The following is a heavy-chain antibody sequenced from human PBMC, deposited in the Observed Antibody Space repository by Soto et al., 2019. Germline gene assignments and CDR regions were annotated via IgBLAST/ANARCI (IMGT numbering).Heavy chain of an antibody. D-gene: IGHD2-2*01. CDR3: ARAFRYCSSTPCYAAFDI. CDR2: ISTYNGNT. J-gene: IGHJ3*02. Sequence: ASVKVSCKASGYTFTSYGISWVRQAPGQGLEWMGWISTYNGNTNYAHKFQDRVTMTKDTSTSTAYMELRSLRSDDTAVYYCARAFRYCSSTPCYAAFDIWGKGTRVTVSS. CDR1: GYTFTSYG. V-gene: IGHV1-18*01.